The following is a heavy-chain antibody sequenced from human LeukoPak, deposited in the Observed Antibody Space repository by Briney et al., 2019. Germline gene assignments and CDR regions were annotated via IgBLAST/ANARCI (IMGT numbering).Heavy chain of an antibody. CDR3: ARPKTVITMIVGSEVAFDI. CDR1: GGSFSGYY. V-gene: IGHV4-34*01. Sequence: SETLSLTCAVYGGSFSGYYWSWIRQPPGKGLEWIGEINHSGSTNYNPSLKSLATISVDTSKNQFSLKLSSVTAADTAVYYCARPKTVITMIVGSEVAFDIWGQGTMVTVSS. J-gene: IGHJ3*02. D-gene: IGHD3-22*01. CDR2: INHSGST.